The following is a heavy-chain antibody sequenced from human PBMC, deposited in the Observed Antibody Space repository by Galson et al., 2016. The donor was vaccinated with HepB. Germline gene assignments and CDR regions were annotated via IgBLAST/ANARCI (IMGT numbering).Heavy chain of an antibody. CDR2: INQDGSER. CDR1: GFIFSNYW. J-gene: IGHJ4*02. CDR3: ARGPALPGVDY. V-gene: IGHV3-7*01. Sequence: SLRLSCAASGFIFSNYWMNWLRQAPGKGLEWVATINQDGSERIDVDSVKGRFTISRDNANTLLFLHLNSLRAEDTAIYYCARGPALPGVDYWGQGTLVSVSS.